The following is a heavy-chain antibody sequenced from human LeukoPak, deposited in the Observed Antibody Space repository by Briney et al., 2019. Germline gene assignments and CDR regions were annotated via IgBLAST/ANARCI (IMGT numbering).Heavy chain of an antibody. Sequence: PGGSLRLSCAASGFTFSSDVMYWVRPAPGKGLEWVAFIRYDGSNKYYADSVKGRFTVSRDNSKNTLYRQMKSLRAEDTAVYYCASPRHPRSAFDIWGQGTMVTVSS. V-gene: IGHV3-30*02. CDR3: ASPRHPRSAFDI. CDR1: GFTFSSDV. CDR2: IRYDGSNK. J-gene: IGHJ3*02.